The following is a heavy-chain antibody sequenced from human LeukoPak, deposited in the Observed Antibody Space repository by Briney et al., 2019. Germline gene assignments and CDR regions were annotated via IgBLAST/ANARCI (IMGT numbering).Heavy chain of an antibody. Sequence: GRSLRLSCAASGFTLSSYDMHWVRQAPGKGLEWVAFISYDGSNKYYTDSVKGRFTISRDNSKNTLYLQMDSLRAEDTTVYYCARSGDFYYYHYTMDVWGEGTTVTVSS. D-gene: IGHD4-17*01. CDR3: ARSGDFYYYHYTMDV. CDR1: GFTLSSYD. J-gene: IGHJ6*04. V-gene: IGHV3-30*19. CDR2: ISYDGSNK.